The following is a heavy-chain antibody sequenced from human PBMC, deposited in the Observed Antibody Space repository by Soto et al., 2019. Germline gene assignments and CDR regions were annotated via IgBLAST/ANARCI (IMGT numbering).Heavy chain of an antibody. D-gene: IGHD3-10*01. CDR2: IYHTGST. J-gene: IGHJ6*02. CDR1: GGYINSYD. V-gene: IGHV4-59*01. CDR3: ARSPNYYYYGFDV. Sequence: SETLCHTYSVSGGYINSYDGSWIRKPPGKGLEWIGYIYHTGSTNYNPSLKSRATISVDTSKSQVSLTLTSVTAADAAVYYCARSPNYYYYGFDVWGQGTTVTVFS.